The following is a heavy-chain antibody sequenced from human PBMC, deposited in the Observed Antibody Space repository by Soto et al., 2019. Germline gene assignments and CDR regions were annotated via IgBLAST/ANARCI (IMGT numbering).Heavy chain of an antibody. CDR1: CGSFSGYY. D-gene: IGHD3-16*02. CDR3: ARGDYDYVWGSYRYTDYFDY. J-gene: IGHJ4*02. Sequence: SETLSLTCAVYCGSFSGYYWSWIRQPPGKGLEWIGEINHSGSTNYNPSLKSRVTISVDTSKNQFSLKLSSVTAADTAVYYCARGDYDYVWGSYRYTDYFDYWGQGTLVTVSS. CDR2: INHSGST. V-gene: IGHV4-34*01.